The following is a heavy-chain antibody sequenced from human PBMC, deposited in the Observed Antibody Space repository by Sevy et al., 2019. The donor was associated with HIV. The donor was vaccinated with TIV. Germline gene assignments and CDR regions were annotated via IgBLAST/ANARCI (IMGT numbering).Heavy chain of an antibody. CDR3: ARDFGSGSYSNGMDV. CDR2: INHSGST. CDR1: GGSFSGYY. Sequence: SETLSLTCAVYGGSFSGYYWNWIRRPPGKGLEWIGEINHSGSTNYNPSLKSRVTISVDTSKNQFSLKLSSVTAADTAVYYCARDFGSGSYSNGMDVWGQGTTVTVSS. V-gene: IGHV4-34*01. J-gene: IGHJ6*02. D-gene: IGHD3-10*01.